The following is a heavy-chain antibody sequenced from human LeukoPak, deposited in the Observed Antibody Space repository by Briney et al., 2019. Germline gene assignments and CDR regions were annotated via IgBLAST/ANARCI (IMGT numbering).Heavy chain of an antibody. CDR1: GITFSKYW. CDR2: IKQVGGEK. J-gene: IGHJ4*02. Sequence: GESLRLSCVDSGITFSKYWMSWVRQAPGKGLEWVANIKQVGGEKYYVDSVKGRFTISRDNAKNSLYLQMNSLRVEDTAVYYCARDGRPLDYWGQGTLVTVSS. V-gene: IGHV3-7*03. CDR3: ARDGRPLDY.